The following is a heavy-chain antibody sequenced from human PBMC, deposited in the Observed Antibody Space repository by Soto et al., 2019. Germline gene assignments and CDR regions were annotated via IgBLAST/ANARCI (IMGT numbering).Heavy chain of an antibody. CDR2: IIPILGIA. Sequence: SVKVSCKASGGTFSSYTISWVRQAPGQGLEWMGRIIPILGIANYAQKFQGRVTITADKSTSTAYMELSSLRSEDTAVYYCARSGEPPDYGGSGIDYWGRGTLVTVSS. CDR3: ARSGEPPDYGGSGIDY. D-gene: IGHD4-17*01. CDR1: GGTFSSYT. V-gene: IGHV1-69*02. J-gene: IGHJ4*02.